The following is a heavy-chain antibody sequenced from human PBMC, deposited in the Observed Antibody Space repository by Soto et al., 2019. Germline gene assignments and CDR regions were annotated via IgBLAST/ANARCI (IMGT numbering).Heavy chain of an antibody. Sequence: GGSLRLSCAASGFTFSSYSMNWVRQAPGKGLEWVSSISSSSSYIYYADSVKGRFTISRDNSKNTLYLQMNSLRAEDTAVYYCARDQEGYCGGDCYTPSWFDPWGQGTLVTVSS. CDR3: ARDQEGYCGGDCYTPSWFDP. CDR1: GFTFSSYS. J-gene: IGHJ5*02. V-gene: IGHV3-21*01. D-gene: IGHD2-21*02. CDR2: ISSSSSYI.